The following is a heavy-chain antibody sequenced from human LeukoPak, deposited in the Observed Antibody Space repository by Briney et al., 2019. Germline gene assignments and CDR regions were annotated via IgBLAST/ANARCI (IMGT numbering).Heavy chain of an antibody. V-gene: IGHV3-21*01. D-gene: IGHD3-10*01. CDR2: ISSSSSYI. CDR3: AKESYGSGKVDP. J-gene: IGHJ5*02. CDR1: GFTFSSYS. Sequence: GGSLRLSCAASGFTFSSYSMNWVRQAPGKGLEWVSSISSSSSYIYYADSVKGRFTISRDNSKNTLFLQMNSLREEDTAVYYCAKESYGSGKVDPWGQGALVTVSS.